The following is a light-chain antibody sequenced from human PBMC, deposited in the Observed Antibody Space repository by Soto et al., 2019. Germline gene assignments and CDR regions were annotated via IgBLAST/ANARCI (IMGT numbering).Light chain of an antibody. V-gene: IGKV1-12*01. J-gene: IGKJ4*01. CDR2: AAS. CDR3: QQANSFPLT. Sequence: DIQMTQSPSSVSASVGDRVTITCRASQGITNWLAWYQQKPGKAPKLLIYAASGLPSGVPSRFSGSRSGTDFTLTISSLPPEDFATYYCQQANSFPLTFGGGTKV. CDR1: QGITNW.